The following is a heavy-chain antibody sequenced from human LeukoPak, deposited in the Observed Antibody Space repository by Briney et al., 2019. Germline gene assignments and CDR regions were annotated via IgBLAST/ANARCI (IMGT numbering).Heavy chain of an antibody. CDR3: ARDLYRGYSYGYGY. D-gene: IGHD5-18*01. CDR1: GYTFTGYY. V-gene: IGHV1-2*04. Sequence: ASVKVSCKASGYTFTGYYIHWVRQAPGQGLEWMGWINPNSGGTNSAQKFQGWVTMTRDTSISTAYMELSRLRSDDTAVYYCARDLYRGYSYGYGYWGQGTPVTVSS. J-gene: IGHJ4*02. CDR2: INPNSGGT.